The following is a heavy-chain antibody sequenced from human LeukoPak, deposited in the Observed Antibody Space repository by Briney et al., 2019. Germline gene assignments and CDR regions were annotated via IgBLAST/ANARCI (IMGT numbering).Heavy chain of an antibody. V-gene: IGHV3-30*04. CDR2: ISYDGSNK. Sequence: GGSLRLSCAASGFTFSSYPMHWVRQAPGKGLEWVAVISYDGSNKYYADSVKGRFTISRDNSKNTLYLQMNSLRGEDTAVYYCAKGGRAVSTTYYFDYWGQGTLVTVSS. D-gene: IGHD4-11*01. CDR1: GFTFSSYP. CDR3: AKGGRAVSTTYYFDY. J-gene: IGHJ4*02.